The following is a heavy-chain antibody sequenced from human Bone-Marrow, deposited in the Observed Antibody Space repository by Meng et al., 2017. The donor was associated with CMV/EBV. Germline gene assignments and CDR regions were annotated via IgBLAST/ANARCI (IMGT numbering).Heavy chain of an antibody. CDR3: ATPSSSGSSYYFDY. CDR1: GFTFSSYA. D-gene: IGHD1-26*01. J-gene: IGHJ4*01. V-gene: IGHV3-30-3*01. CDR2: ISYDGSNK. Sequence: GGSLRLSCAASGFTFSSYAMHWVRQAPGKGLEWVAVISYDGSNKYYADSVKGRFTISRDNSKNTLYLQMNSLRAEDTAVYYCATPSSSGSSYYFDYWGQGTLVTVSS.